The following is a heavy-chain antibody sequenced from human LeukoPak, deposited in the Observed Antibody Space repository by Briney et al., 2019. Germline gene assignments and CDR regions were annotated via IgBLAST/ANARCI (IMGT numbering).Heavy chain of an antibody. CDR3: AKGRLLLWFGESMGAFDI. Sequence: PGGSLRLSCAASGFTFSSYAMSWVRQAPGKGLEWVSAISGSGGSTYYADSVKGRFTISRDNSKNTLYLQMNSLRAEDTAVYYCAKGRLLLWFGESMGAFDIWGQGTMVTVSS. J-gene: IGHJ3*02. V-gene: IGHV3-23*01. CDR1: GFTFSSYA. CDR2: ISGSGGST. D-gene: IGHD3-10*01.